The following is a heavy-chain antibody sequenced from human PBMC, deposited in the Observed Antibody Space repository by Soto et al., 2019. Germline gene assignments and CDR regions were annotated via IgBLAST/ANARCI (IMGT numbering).Heavy chain of an antibody. Sequence: SETLSLTCTVSGGSISIYYWSWIRHPPGKGLEWIGYIYYSGSTNYNPSLKSRVTISVDTSKNQFSLKLSSVTAADTAVYYCARASGSYQQEIDYWGQGTLVTVSS. D-gene: IGHD1-26*01. CDR3: ARASGSYQQEIDY. CDR2: IYYSGST. V-gene: IGHV4-59*01. J-gene: IGHJ4*02. CDR1: GGSISIYY.